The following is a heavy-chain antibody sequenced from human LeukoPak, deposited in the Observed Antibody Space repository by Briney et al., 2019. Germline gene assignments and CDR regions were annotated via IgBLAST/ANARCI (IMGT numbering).Heavy chain of an antibody. V-gene: IGHV4-30-2*01. CDR2: IYHSGST. CDR3: ATPIGEDFDY. CDR1: GGSISSGGYS. Sequence: PSQTLSIICAVSGGSISSGGYSWSWIRQPPGKGLEWIGYIYHSGSTYYNPSLKSRVTISVDGSKNQFSLKLSSVTAADTAVYYCATPIGEDFDYWGQGTLVTVSS. J-gene: IGHJ4*02. D-gene: IGHD3-10*01.